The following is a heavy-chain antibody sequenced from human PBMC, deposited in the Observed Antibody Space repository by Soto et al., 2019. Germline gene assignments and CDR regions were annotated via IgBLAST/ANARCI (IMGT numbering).Heavy chain of an antibody. V-gene: IGHV3-9*01. Sequence: ELQLVESGGGLVQPGRSLRLSCATSGFTFDDFAMHWVRQAPGKGLEWVSGIDWNSGTTVHADSLQGRFSISRDNARNTLYLQMNSLRPEDTALYYCVKGRGPYEGKYGMDVWGQGTTVIVSS. CDR3: VKGRGPYEGKYGMDV. CDR2: IDWNSGTT. J-gene: IGHJ6*02. CDR1: GFTFDDFA. D-gene: IGHD3-10*01.